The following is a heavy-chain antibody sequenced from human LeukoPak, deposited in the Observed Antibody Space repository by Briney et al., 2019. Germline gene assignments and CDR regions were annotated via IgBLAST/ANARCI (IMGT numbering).Heavy chain of an antibody. CDR1: GGPFSSYY. D-gene: IGHD3-22*01. CDR2: INHSGNT. V-gene: IGHV4-34*01. J-gene: IGHJ4*02. CDR3: ARGGDSSGYYHFDY. Sequence: SETLSLTCAVYGGPFSSYYWSWIRQPPGKGLEWIGEINHSGNTNYNPSLKSRVTISVDTSKNQFSLKLSSVTAADTAVYYCARGGDSSGYYHFDYWGQGTLVTASS.